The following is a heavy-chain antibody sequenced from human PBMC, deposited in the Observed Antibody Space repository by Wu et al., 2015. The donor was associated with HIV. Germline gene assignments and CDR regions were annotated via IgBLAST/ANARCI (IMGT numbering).Heavy chain of an antibody. CDR2: LIPMYGTA. Sequence: QVQLLQSGAEVKNPGSSVRVSCKASGVTFTSYALSWVRQAPGQGLEWMGRLIPMYGTANYAQKFQGRVTITADESTSTAYMDMSSLTSDDTAMYYCASGGGRTSMDPFDFWGQGTLVTVSS. CDR3: ASGGGRTSMDPFDF. J-gene: IGHJ4*02. V-gene: IGHV1-69*13. D-gene: IGHD5-18*01. CDR1: GVTFTSYA.